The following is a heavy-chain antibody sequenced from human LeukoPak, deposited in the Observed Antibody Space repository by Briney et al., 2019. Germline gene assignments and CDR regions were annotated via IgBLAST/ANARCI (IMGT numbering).Heavy chain of an antibody. D-gene: IGHD6-6*01. CDR2: IYYSGST. V-gene: IGHV4-59*01. Sequence: SETLSLTRTVSGGSISSYYWSWIRQPPGKGLEWIGYIYYSGSTNYNPSLKSRVTISVDTSKNQFSLKLSSVTAADTAVYYCARGIRAYSSSSAFDPWGQGTLVTVSS. CDR3: ARGIRAYSSSSAFDP. CDR1: GGSISSYY. J-gene: IGHJ5*02.